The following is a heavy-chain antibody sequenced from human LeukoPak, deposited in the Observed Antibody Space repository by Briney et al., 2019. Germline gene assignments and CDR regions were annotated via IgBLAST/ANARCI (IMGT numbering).Heavy chain of an antibody. J-gene: IGHJ4*02. CDR3: ASLHDYGDYLHDY. CDR1: GFTFGTYA. V-gene: IGHV3-23*01. D-gene: IGHD4-17*01. CDR2: ISGSGGST. Sequence: PAGSLRLSCAASGFTFGTYAMSWVRQAPGKGLEWISAISGSGGSTYYADSVKGRFTISRDNSKNTLYLQMNSLRAEDTAVYYCASLHDYGDYLHDYWGQGTLVTVSS.